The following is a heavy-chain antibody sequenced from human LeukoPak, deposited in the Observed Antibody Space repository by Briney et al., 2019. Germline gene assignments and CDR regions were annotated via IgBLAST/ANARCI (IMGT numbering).Heavy chain of an antibody. CDR3: ARDILATSIAAPYY. Sequence: PSETLSLTCTVSGGSVSSGRYYWSWIRQPAGKGLEWIGRIYTRGRTYYNPSLKSRVTMSVDTSKNQFSLRLSSVNAADTAVYYCARDILATSIAAPYYWGQGTLVTVSS. CDR1: GGSVSSGRYY. V-gene: IGHV4-61*02. D-gene: IGHD6-13*01. J-gene: IGHJ4*02. CDR2: IYTRGRT.